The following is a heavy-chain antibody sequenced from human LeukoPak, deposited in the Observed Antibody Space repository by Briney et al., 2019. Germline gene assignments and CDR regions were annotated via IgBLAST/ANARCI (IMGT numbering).Heavy chain of an antibody. V-gene: IGHV3-74*01. CDR2: IISDGSSI. D-gene: IGHD6-19*01. J-gene: IGHJ4*02. CDR1: DFSFGSRW. Sequence: GGSLRLSCATSDFSFGSRWMHWVRQAPGKGLVWVSRIISDGSSIIYADSVKGRFTISRDNAKNTVYLQMNSLRAEDTAVYYCARGHVAGSDRHWDYWGQGALVTVSS. CDR3: ARGHVAGSDRHWDY.